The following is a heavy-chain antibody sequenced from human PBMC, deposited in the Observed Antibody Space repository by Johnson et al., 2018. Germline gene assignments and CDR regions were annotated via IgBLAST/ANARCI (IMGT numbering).Heavy chain of an antibody. Sequence: VQLVESGGGLVQPGRSLRLSCAASGFTFDDYAMHWVRQAPGKGLEWVSGISWNSGSIGYADSVKGRFTISRDNAKNSLYLQMNSLRAEDTALYYCAKNYCTNGVCPTPMDVWGKGTTVTVSS. V-gene: IGHV3-9*01. D-gene: IGHD2-8*01. CDR3: AKNYCTNGVCPTPMDV. CDR2: ISWNSGSI. CDR1: GFTFDDYA. J-gene: IGHJ6*04.